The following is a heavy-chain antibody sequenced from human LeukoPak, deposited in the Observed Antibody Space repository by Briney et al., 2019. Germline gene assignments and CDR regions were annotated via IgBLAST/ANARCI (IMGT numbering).Heavy chain of an antibody. Sequence: QSGGSLRLSCAASGLTFSSYAMHWVRQAPGKGLEYVSAISSNGGSTYYANSVKGRFTISRDNSKNTLYLQMGSLRAEDMAVYYCARAGDYGDYVSWYFDLWGRGTLVTVSS. CDR1: GLTFSSYA. CDR3: ARAGDYGDYVSWYFDL. D-gene: IGHD4-17*01. CDR2: ISSNGGST. J-gene: IGHJ2*01. V-gene: IGHV3-64*01.